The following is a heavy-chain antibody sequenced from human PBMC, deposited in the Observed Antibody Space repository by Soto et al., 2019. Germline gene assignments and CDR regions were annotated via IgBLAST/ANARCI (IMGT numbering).Heavy chain of an antibody. J-gene: IGHJ6*02. D-gene: IGHD6-13*01. CDR3: AREGVAVAGTIYYGMDV. CDR1: GDRVSSNSAA. Sequence: SQTLSLTCAISGDRVSSNSAAWNWIRQSPSRGLEWLGRTYYRSKWYNDCAVSVKSRITINPDTSKNQFSLQLNSVTPEDTAVYYCAREGVAVAGTIYYGMDVWGQGTTVTVSS. V-gene: IGHV6-1*01. CDR2: TYYRSKWYN.